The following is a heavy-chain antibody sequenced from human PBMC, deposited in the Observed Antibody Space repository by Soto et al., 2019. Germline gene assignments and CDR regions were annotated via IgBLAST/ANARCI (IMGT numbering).Heavy chain of an antibody. D-gene: IGHD3-3*01. V-gene: IGHV3-21*01. CDR3: TRDGEPL. CDR1: GFTFRTYT. J-gene: IGHJ3*01. Sequence: EAQLVESGGGLVKPGGSLRLACAASGFTFRTYTLNWVRQAPGKGLEWVSSISTSGDSTYYEDSVRGRFTISRDNARASLYLQMDSLRVEDTAMYYCTRDGEPLWGQGTMVTVSS. CDR2: ISTSGDST.